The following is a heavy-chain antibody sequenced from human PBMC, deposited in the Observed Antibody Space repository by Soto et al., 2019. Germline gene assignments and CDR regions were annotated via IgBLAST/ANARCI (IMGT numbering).Heavy chain of an antibody. V-gene: IGHV1-69*06. CDR1: GGTFSSYA. CDR2: IIPIFGTA. D-gene: IGHD2-15*01. CDR3: ARSGVVPATRINWLAP. Sequence: QVQLVQSGAEVKKPGSSVKVSCKASGGTFSSYAISWVRQAPGQGLEWMGGIIPIFGTANYAQKFQGRVTITGNKPTSTAYRELGSLRSEARAVYYCARSGVVPATRINWLAPWGQETLVTVS. J-gene: IGHJ5*02.